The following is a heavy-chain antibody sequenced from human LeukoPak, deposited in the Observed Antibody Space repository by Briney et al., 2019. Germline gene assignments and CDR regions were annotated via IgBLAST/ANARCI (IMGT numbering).Heavy chain of an antibody. Sequence: PGGSLRLSCAASGFTFSSHAMNWVRQAPGKGLEWVSGIGKSGESPHYADSVKGRFTISRDNSKNTLFLQMNSLRAEDTAVYFCAKDRGFYGSATYYFDYWGQGPMVTVSS. V-gene: IGHV3-23*01. CDR3: AKDRGFYGSATYYFDY. D-gene: IGHD3-10*01. CDR2: IGKSGESP. J-gene: IGHJ4*02. CDR1: GFTFSSHA.